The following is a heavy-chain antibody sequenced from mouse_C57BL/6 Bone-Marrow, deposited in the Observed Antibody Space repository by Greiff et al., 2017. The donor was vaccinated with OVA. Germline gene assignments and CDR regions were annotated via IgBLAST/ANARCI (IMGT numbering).Heavy chain of an antibody. CDR3: AKNDYYGSSLYWYFDV. J-gene: IGHJ1*03. CDR2: IWRGGST. V-gene: IGHV2-5*01. Sequence: VNVVESGPGLVQPSQSLSITCTVSGFSLTSYGVHWVRQSPGKGLEWLGVIWRGGSTDYNAAFMSRLSITKDNSKSQVFFKMNSLQADDTAIYYCAKNDYYGSSLYWYFDVWGTGTTVTVSS. CDR1: GFSLTSYG. D-gene: IGHD1-1*01.